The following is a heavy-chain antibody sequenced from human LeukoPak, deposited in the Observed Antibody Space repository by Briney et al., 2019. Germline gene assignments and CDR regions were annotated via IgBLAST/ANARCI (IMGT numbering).Heavy chain of an antibody. CDR2: IRYDGSNK. CDR1: GFTFSSYG. Sequence: QSGGSLRLSCAASGFTFSSYGMHWVRQAPGKGLDWVAFIRYDGSNKYYADSVKGRFTISRDNSKNTLYLQMNSLRAEDTAVYYCAKTYSSGWYDSYWGQGTLVTVSS. V-gene: IGHV3-30*02. D-gene: IGHD6-19*01. CDR3: AKTYSSGWYDSY. J-gene: IGHJ4*02.